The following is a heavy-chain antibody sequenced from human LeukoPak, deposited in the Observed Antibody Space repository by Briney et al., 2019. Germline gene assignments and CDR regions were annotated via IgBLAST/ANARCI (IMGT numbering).Heavy chain of an antibody. CDR3: ARDEGISADAEGAFDI. Sequence: SVKVSCKASGGTFSSYAISWVRQAPGQGLEWMGGIIPIFGTANYAQKFKGRVTITADESKSTAYMELSSLRSEDTAVYYCARDEGISADAEGAFDIWGQGTMVTVSS. V-gene: IGHV1-69*13. D-gene: IGHD6-13*01. CDR1: GGTFSSYA. J-gene: IGHJ3*02. CDR2: IIPIFGTA.